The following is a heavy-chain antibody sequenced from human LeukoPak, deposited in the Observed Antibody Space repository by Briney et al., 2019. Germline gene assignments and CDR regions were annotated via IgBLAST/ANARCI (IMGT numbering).Heavy chain of an antibody. V-gene: IGHV1-24*01. J-gene: IGHJ3*02. CDR2: FDPEDGET. Sequence: ASVKVSCKVSGYTLTELSMHWVRQAPGKGLEWMGGFDPEDGETIYAQKFQGRVTMTEDTSTDTAYMELSSLRSEDTAVYYCATAPRITMIVEYAFDIWGQGTIVTVSS. CDR3: ATAPRITMIVEYAFDI. CDR1: GYTLTELS. D-gene: IGHD3-22*01.